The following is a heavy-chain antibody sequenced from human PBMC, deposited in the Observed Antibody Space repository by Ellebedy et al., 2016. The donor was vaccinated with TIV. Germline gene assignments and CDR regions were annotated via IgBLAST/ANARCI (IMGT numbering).Heavy chain of an antibody. CDR1: GFTFSKYA. CDR2: ISATSLST. J-gene: IGHJ6*02. Sequence: GGSLRLSXAASGFTFSKYAVTWVRQAPGKGLDWVSSISATSLSTYYADSVKGRFTISRDNSKNTLYLQMNSLRAEDTAVYYCAKPIGQKTQFQHTMDVWGQGTTVTVSS. D-gene: IGHD2-21*01. V-gene: IGHV3-23*01. CDR3: AKPIGQKTQFQHTMDV.